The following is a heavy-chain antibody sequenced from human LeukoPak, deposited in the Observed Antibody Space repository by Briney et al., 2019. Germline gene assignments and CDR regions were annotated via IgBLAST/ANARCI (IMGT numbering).Heavy chain of an antibody. D-gene: IGHD6-6*01. CDR3: ARDFGDSSSSGDY. J-gene: IGHJ4*02. CDR2: ISSSSSSYI. Sequence: GGSLRLSCAASGFTFSSYSMNWVRQAPGKGLEWVSSISSSSSSYIYYADSVKGRFTISRDNAKNSLYLQMNSLRAEDTAVYYCARDFGDSSSSGDYWGQGTLVTVSS. V-gene: IGHV3-21*01. CDR1: GFTFSSYS.